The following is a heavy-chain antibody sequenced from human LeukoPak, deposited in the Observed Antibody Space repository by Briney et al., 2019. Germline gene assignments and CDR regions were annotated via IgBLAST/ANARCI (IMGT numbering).Heavy chain of an antibody. J-gene: IGHJ4*02. CDR1: GGSISSYY. CDR2: IHYTGST. V-gene: IGHV4-59*01. Sequence: PSETLSLTCTVSGGSISSYYWSWIRQPPRKGLEWIGYIHYTGSTNYNPSLKSRVTISVDTSKNQFSLKLSSVTAADTAVYYCARGSRSSTSCYFAGYYFDYWGQGTLVTVSS. CDR3: ARGSRSSTSCYFAGYYFDY. D-gene: IGHD2-2*01.